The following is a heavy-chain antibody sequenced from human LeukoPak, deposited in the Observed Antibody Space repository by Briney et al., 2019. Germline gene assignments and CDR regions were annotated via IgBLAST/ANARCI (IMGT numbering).Heavy chain of an antibody. Sequence: SSVKVSCKASGYTFTGYYMHWVRQAPGQGLEWMGWINPNSGGTNYAQKFQGRVTMTRDTSISTAYMELSRLRSDDTAVYYCARGGGIAVAGTGYWGQGTLVTVSS. J-gene: IGHJ4*02. CDR3: ARGGGIAVAGTGY. D-gene: IGHD6-19*01. CDR1: GYTFTGYY. V-gene: IGHV1-2*02. CDR2: INPNSGGT.